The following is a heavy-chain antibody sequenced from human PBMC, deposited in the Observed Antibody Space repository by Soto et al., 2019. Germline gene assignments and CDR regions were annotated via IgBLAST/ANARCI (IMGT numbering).Heavy chain of an antibody. V-gene: IGHV3-23*01. CDR2: ITGSGDRT. D-gene: IGHD2-2*03. Sequence: VQLLESGGGLVQPGGSLRLSCAASGFTFSSHAMSWVRQAPGEGPEWVSAITGSGDRTFYADSVKGRFTISRDNSKNRLYLQMSSLRAEDTAVYHCAKGVDGYCSSGSCLPYWSDPGGQGTLVTVSS. J-gene: IGHJ5*02. CDR1: GFTFSSHA. CDR3: AKGVDGYCSSGSCLPYWSDP.